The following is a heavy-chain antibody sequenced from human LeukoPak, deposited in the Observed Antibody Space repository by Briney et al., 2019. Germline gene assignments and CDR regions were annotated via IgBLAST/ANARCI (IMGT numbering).Heavy chain of an antibody. CDR1: GYTFTSYD. V-gene: IGHV1-8*01. CDR2: MNPNSGNT. Sequence: GASVKVSCKASGYTFTSYDINWVRQATGQGLEWMGWMNPNSGNTGYAQKFQGRVTMTRNTSISTAYMELSSLRSEDTAVYYCARGLDSLTIFGVVDDYWGQGTLVTVSS. J-gene: IGHJ4*02. CDR3: ARGLDSLTIFGVVDDY. D-gene: IGHD3-3*01.